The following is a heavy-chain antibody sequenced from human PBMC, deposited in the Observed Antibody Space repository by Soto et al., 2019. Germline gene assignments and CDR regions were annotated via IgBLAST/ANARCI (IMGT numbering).Heavy chain of an antibody. CDR3: AGEYVSTWGNYLSTPPYYFDF. CDR2: ISSSSSII. V-gene: IGHV3-48*01. J-gene: IGHJ4*02. Sequence: EVQLVQSGGGLVQPGGSLRLACAASGFTFNSYSMNWVRQAPGKGLEWVSYISSSSSIIYYTDSVRGRFTISRDDVENSLYLHMNRLRAEDTAVYYCAGEYVSTWGNYLSTPPYYFDFWGQGTPVTVSS. D-gene: IGHD3-16*02. CDR1: GFTFNSYS.